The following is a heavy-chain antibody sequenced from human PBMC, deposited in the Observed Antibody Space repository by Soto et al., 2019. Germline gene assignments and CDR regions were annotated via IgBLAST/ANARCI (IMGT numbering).Heavy chain of an antibody. D-gene: IGHD6-13*01. CDR3: AGLGQHLAIDY. J-gene: IGHJ4*02. V-gene: IGHV4-61*01. CDR1: GGSVSSGSYY. Sequence: QVQLQESGPGLVKPSETLSLTCTVSGGSVSSGSYYWSWIRQPPEKELEWIGYIYYSGSTNYNPSLKSRATISLDTSKNQFSLRLTSVTAADTAVYYCAGLGQHLAIDYWGQGTLVTVAS. CDR2: IYYSGST.